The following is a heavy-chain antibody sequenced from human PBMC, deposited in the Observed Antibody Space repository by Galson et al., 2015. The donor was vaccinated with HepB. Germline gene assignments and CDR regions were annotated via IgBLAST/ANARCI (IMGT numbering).Heavy chain of an antibody. Sequence: SLRLSCAASGFTFSSYAMSWVRQAPGKGLEWVSAISGSGGSTYYADSVKGRFTISRDNSKNTLYLQMNSLRAEDTAVYYCAKTYIVGATTGWYFDLWGRGTLVTVSS. CDR3: AKTYIVGATTGWYFDL. D-gene: IGHD1-26*01. J-gene: IGHJ2*01. V-gene: IGHV3-23*01. CDR1: GFTFSSYA. CDR2: ISGSGGST.